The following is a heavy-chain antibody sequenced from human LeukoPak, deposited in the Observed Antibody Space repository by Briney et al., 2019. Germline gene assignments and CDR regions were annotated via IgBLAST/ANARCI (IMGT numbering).Heavy chain of an antibody. CDR1: GFTFSGSA. D-gene: IGHD3-10*01. V-gene: IGHV3-73*01. J-gene: IGHJ4*02. CDR3: TGNYYGSGSYADFDY. Sequence: GGSLRLSCAASGFTFSGSALHWVRQASGKGLEWVGRIRSTANGYATAYAASVKGRFTISRDDSKNTAYLQMDGLKTEDTAVYYCTGNYYGSGSYADFDYWGQGTLVTVSS. CDR2: IRSTANGYAT.